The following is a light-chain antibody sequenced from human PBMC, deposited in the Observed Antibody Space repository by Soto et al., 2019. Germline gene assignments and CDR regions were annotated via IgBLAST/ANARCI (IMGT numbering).Light chain of an antibody. CDR2: EVS. V-gene: IGLV2-23*02. J-gene: IGLJ1*01. CDR3: CSYAGSSPSI. Sequence: QSALTQPASVSGSPGQSITISCTGTSSDVGNYNFVSWYQQYPGKAPKLMIYEVSKRPSGVSDRFSGSKSGNTASLTISGLQADDEADYYCCSYAGSSPSIFGTGTKRTVL. CDR1: SSDVGNYNF.